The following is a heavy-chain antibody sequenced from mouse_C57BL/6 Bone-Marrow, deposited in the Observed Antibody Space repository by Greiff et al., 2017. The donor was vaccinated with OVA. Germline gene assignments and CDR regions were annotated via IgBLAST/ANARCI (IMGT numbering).Heavy chain of an antibody. Sequence: EVHLVESGPGLVKPSQSLSLTCSVTGYSITSGYYWNWIRQFPGNKLEWMGYISYDGSNNYNPSLKNRISITRDTSKNQFFLKLNAVTTEDTATYYGARGGGRRFDYWGQGTTLTVSS. D-gene: IGHD3-3*01. CDR3: ARGGGRRFDY. J-gene: IGHJ2*01. V-gene: IGHV3-6*01. CDR1: GYSITSGYY. CDR2: ISYDGSN.